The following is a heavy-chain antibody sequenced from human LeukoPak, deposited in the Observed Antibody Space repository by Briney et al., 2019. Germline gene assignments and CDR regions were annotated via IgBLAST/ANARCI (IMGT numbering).Heavy chain of an antibody. CDR1: GFTFATYA. V-gene: IGHV3-23*01. CDR2: LSGSGIST. CDR3: AKGRGTGTYYFDY. Sequence: PGGSLRLSCAASGFTFATYAMTWVRQALGKGLEWVAALSGSGISTYYADSVKGRFTISRANSENTLHLQMDGLRAEDTAVYFCAKGRGTGTYYFDYWGRGILVTVSS. D-gene: IGHD3/OR15-3a*01. J-gene: IGHJ4*02.